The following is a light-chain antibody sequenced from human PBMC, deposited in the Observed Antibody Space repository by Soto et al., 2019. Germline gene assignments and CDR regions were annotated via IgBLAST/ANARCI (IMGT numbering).Light chain of an antibody. V-gene: IGLV4-60*02. CDR1: SGHSSYI. CDR3: ETWDSNTRV. CDR2: LEGSGSY. Sequence: QSVLTQSSSASASLGSSVKLTCTLSSGHSSYIIAWHLQQPGKAPRYLMKLEGSGSYNKGSGVPDRFSGSSSGADRYLTISNLQFEDEANYYCETWDSNTRVFGGGTQLTVL. J-gene: IGLJ2*01.